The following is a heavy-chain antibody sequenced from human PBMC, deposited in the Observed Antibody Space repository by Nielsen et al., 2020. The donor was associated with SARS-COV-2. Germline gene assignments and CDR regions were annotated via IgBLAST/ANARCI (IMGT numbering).Heavy chain of an antibody. CDR1: GGSISSYY. CDR3: ARLSLYCSSTSCYPYSYYFDY. J-gene: IGHJ4*02. CDR2: IYYSGST. V-gene: IGHV4-59*08. Sequence: SETLSLTCTVSGGSISSYYWSWIRQPPGKGLEWIGYIYYSGSTNYNPSLKSRVTISVDTSKNQFSLKLSSVTAADTAVYYCARLSLYCSSTSCYPYSYYFDYWGQGTLVTVSS. D-gene: IGHD2-2*01.